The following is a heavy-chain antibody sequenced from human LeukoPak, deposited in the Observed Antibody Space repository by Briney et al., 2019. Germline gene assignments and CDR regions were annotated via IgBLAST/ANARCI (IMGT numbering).Heavy chain of an antibody. D-gene: IGHD3-22*01. CDR3: ARDLLNPYYYDSSGSRSWFDP. V-gene: IGHV4-59*12. Sequence: PSETLSLTCTVSGGSISSYYWSWIRQPPGKGLEWIGYIYYSGSTNYNPSLKSRVTISVDTSKNQFSLKLSSVTAADTAVYYCARDLLNPYYYDSSGSRSWFDPWGQGTLVTVSS. J-gene: IGHJ5*02. CDR1: GGSISSYY. CDR2: IYYSGST.